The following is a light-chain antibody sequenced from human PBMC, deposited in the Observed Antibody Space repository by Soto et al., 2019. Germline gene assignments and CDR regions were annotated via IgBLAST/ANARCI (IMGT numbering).Light chain of an antibody. V-gene: IGLV2-14*01. CDR3: SSYTSSSGDYV. Sequence: QSALTQPASVSGSPGQSITISCTGTSSDVGGYNYVSWYQQHPGKAPKLMIYDVSNRPSGVSNRFSGSKSGNTASLTISGLQAEDEADYYCSSYTSSSGDYVFGTGTKLTVL. CDR2: DVS. J-gene: IGLJ1*01. CDR1: SSDVGGYNY.